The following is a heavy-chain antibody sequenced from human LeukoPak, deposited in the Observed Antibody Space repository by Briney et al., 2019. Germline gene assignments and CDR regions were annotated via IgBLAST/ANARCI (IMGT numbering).Heavy chain of an antibody. CDR3: ARDRGHSRAAGPLGY. J-gene: IGHJ4*02. V-gene: IGHV4-30-4*08. CDR2: IYYSGST. D-gene: IGHD6-13*01. Sequence: SETLSLTCTVSGGSISSGDYYWSWIRQPPGKGLEWIGYIYYSGSTYYNPSLKGRVTISVDTSKNQFSLKLSSVTAADTAVYYCARDRGHSRAAGPLGYWGQGTLVTVSS. CDR1: GGSISSGDYY.